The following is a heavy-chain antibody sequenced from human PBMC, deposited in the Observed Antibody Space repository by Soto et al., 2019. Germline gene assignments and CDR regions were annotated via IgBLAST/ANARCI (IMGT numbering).Heavy chain of an antibody. J-gene: IGHJ6*02. D-gene: IGHD3-3*01. CDR3: ARDLVTYYDFWSGYYGGMDV. CDR2: ISSSSSTI. Sequence: PGGSLRLSCAASGFTFSSYSMNWVRQAPGKGLEWVSYISSSSSTIYYADSVKGRLTISRDNAKNSLYLQMNSLRDEDTAVYYCARDLVTYYDFWSGYYGGMDVWGQGTTVTVSS. V-gene: IGHV3-48*02. CDR1: GFTFSSYS.